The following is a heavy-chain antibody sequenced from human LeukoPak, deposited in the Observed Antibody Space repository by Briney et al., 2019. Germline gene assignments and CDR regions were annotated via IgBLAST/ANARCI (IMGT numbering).Heavy chain of an antibody. CDR1: GYTFTSYY. CDR3: ARDVFDHGDDYYYYYYMDV. CDR2: INPSGGST. J-gene: IGHJ6*03. Sequence: GASVKVSCKASGYTFTSYYIHWVRQAPGQGLEWMGIINPSGGSTSYAQNFQGRVTMTRDMSTNTVYMELSSLRSEDTAVYYCARDVFDHGDDYYYYYYMDVWGKGTTVTVSS. V-gene: IGHV1-46*01. D-gene: IGHD4-17*01.